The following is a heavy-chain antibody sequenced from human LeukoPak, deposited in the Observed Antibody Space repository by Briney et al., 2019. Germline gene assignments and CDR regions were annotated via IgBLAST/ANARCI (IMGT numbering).Heavy chain of an antibody. CDR3: ARDSSSWYVGLFGY. V-gene: IGHV3-21*01. Sequence: PGGSLRLSCAASGFTFSSYSMNWVRQAPGKGLEWVSSISSSSSYIYYADSVKGRFTISRDNAKNSLYLQMNSLRAEDTAVYYCARDSSSWYVGLFGYWGQGTLVTVSS. J-gene: IGHJ4*02. CDR2: ISSSSSYI. CDR1: GFTFSSYS. D-gene: IGHD6-13*01.